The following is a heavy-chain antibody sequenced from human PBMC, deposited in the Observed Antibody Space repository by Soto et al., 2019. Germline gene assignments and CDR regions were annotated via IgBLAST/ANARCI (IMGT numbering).Heavy chain of an antibody. Sequence: QVQLVQSGAEVKKPGSSGKVSCKASGGTFSSYTISWVRQAPGQGLEWMGRIFPILGIANYAQKFQGRVTITADKSTRTAYMEPGSLRSEDTAGYYCARGHPAGEVPWGQGTLVTVSS. J-gene: IGHJ5*02. D-gene: IGHD3-10*01. CDR1: GGTFSSYT. CDR3: ARGHPAGEVP. CDR2: IFPILGIA. V-gene: IGHV1-69*02.